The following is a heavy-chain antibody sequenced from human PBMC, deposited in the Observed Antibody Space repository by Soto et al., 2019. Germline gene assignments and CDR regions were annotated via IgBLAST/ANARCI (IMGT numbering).Heavy chain of an antibody. CDR2: ISSSGSTI. J-gene: IGHJ6*02. D-gene: IGHD2-2*01. CDR3: VRVTYCSSTSCYFMVWPWYSIPGLYGRDG. V-gene: IGHV3-11*01. Sequence: GGSLRLSCAASGFTFSDYYMSWMREAPGKGLEWVSYISSSGSTIYYADSVKGRFTISRDNAKNSLYLQMNSLRAEDTAVYYCVRVTYCSSTSCYFMVWPWYSIPGLYGRDGWGQGTTGVFSS. CDR1: GFTFSDYY.